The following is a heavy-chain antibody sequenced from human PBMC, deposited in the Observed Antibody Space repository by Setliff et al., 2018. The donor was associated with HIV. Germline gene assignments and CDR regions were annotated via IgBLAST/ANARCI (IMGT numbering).Heavy chain of an antibody. V-gene: IGHV1-18*01. CDR1: GYTFSSFG. Sequence: ASVKVSCKASGYTFSSFGISWVRQAPGQGLEWMGWISAYNGNTKSAQNLQGRVTMTTDTYTSTAYMDLRSLRSDDTAVYYCARLIKHYDFWSGYYGAYYYYMDVWGTGTTVTVSS. D-gene: IGHD3-3*01. CDR3: ARLIKHYDFWSGYYGAYYYYMDV. J-gene: IGHJ6*03. CDR2: ISAYNGNT.